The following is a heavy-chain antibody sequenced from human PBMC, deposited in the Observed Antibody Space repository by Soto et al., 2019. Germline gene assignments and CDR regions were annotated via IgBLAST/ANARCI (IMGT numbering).Heavy chain of an antibody. D-gene: IGHD4-17*01. J-gene: IGHJ5*02. CDR3: ARDPDYGDYRDLKWFDP. CDR1: GFAFSTYS. V-gene: IGHV3-21*01. CDR2: ISSTGAYI. Sequence: EVRLVESGGGLVKPGGSLRLSCAASGFAFSTYSMNWVRQAPGKGLEWVSSISSTGAYIYYADSVKGVFIISRDNAKNSLFLQMTSLRADDTAVYYCARDPDYGDYRDLKWFDPWGQGTLVTVSS.